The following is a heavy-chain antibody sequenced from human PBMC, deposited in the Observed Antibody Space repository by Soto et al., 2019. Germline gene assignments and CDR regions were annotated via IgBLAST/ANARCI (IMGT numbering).Heavy chain of an antibody. V-gene: IGHV1-2*04. CDR2: INPNSGGT. J-gene: IGHJ3*02. Sequence: ASVKVXCKASGYTFTGYYMHWVRQAPGQGLEWMGWINPNSGGTNYAQKFQGWVTMTRDTSISTAYMELSRLRSDDTAVYYCARDSRITIFGVVIKHDAFDIWGQGTMVTVSS. D-gene: IGHD3-3*01. CDR1: GYTFTGYY. CDR3: ARDSRITIFGVVIKHDAFDI.